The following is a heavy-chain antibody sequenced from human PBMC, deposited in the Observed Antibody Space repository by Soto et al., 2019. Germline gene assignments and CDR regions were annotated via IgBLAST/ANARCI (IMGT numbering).Heavy chain of an antibody. CDR2: IYGSGDST. CDR1: GFTFATYT. D-gene: IGHD5-12*01. V-gene: IGHV3-23*01. J-gene: IGHJ4*02. CDR3: AKDARPDGYWVFDY. Sequence: QLLESGGGLVQPGGSLRLSCAASGFTFATYTMNWVRQAPGKGLEWVSGIYGSGDSTFYADSVKGRFTISRDNSKNTLYLQMNSLRAEDTAVYYCAKDARPDGYWVFDYWGQGTLVTVSS.